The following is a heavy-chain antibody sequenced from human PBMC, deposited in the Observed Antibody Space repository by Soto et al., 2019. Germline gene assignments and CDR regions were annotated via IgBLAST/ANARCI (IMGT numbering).Heavy chain of an antibody. V-gene: IGHV4-4*02. J-gene: IGHJ2*01. D-gene: IGHD2-15*01. CDR2: IYHSGST. CDR1: GGSISSSNW. CDR3: ARAPHCSGRSCYCWYFDL. Sequence: QVQLQESGPGLVKPSGTLSLTCAVSGGSISSSNWWSWVRQPPGKGLEWIGEIYHSGSTNYNPSLNSRVTISVAKSKTQFSLKLSSVSAADTAVYYCARAPHCSGRSCYCWYFDLWGRGTLVTVSS.